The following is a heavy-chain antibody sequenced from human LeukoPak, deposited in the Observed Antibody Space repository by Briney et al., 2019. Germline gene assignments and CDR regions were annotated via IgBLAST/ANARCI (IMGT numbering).Heavy chain of an antibody. D-gene: IGHD5-18*01. J-gene: IGHJ4*02. Sequence: VASVTVSFKASGYTFTGCFIHYVRQAPGQGLEWMGWIDPNSDNIRYSETFKDRVTMTRDTSTNTAYMELSWLRSDDTAVCYCARSAYNYGYVYFDHWGQGTLVIVSS. CDR2: IDPNSDNI. V-gene: IGHV1-2*02. CDR3: ARSAYNYGYVYFDH. CDR1: GYTFTGCF.